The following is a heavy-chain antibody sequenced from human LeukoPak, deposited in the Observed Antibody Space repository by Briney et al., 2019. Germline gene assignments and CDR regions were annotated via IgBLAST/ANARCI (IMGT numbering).Heavy chain of an antibody. Sequence: PSETLSLTCAVYGGSFSGYYWSWIRQPPGKELEWIGEINHSGSTNYNPSLKSRVTISVDTSKNQFSLKLSSVTAADTAVYYCARGITMIVVWGQGTLVTVSS. V-gene: IGHV4-34*01. J-gene: IGHJ4*02. CDR2: INHSGST. CDR1: GGSFSGYY. CDR3: ARGITMIVV. D-gene: IGHD3-22*01.